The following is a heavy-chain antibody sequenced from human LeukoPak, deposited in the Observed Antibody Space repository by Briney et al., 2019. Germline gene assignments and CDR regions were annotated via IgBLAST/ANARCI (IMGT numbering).Heavy chain of an antibody. V-gene: IGHV3-53*01. CDR2: IYSGGST. D-gene: IGHD2-2*01. CDR3: AKQPRAAAIWLFDY. CDR1: GFTVSSNY. Sequence: GGSLRLSCAASGFTVSSNYMSWVRQAPGKGLEWVSVIYSGGSTYYADSVKGRFTISRDNSKNTLYLQMNSLRAEDTAVYYCAKQPRAAAIWLFDYWGQGTLVTVSS. J-gene: IGHJ4*02.